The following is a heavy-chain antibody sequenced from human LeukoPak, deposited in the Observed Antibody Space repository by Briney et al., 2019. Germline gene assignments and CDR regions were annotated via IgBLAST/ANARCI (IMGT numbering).Heavy chain of an antibody. D-gene: IGHD1-7*01. Sequence: HPGRSLRLSCAASGFTFSSYGMHWVRQAPGKGLEWVAVIWYDGSNKYYADSVKGRLTISRDNSKNTLYLQMNSLRAEDTAVYYCARSGGFWNYVVDYFDYWGQGTLVTVSS. CDR1: GFTFSSYG. CDR3: ARSGGFWNYVVDYFDY. J-gene: IGHJ4*02. V-gene: IGHV3-33*01. CDR2: IWYDGSNK.